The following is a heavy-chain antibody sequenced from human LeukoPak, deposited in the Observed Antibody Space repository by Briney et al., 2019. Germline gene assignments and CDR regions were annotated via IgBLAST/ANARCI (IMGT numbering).Heavy chain of an antibody. CDR3: ASPITVPRGAIMF. CDR2: IYPGDSDT. CDR1: GYSFTTFW. Sequence: GGSLKISCKGFGYSFTTFWIGWVRQMPGKGLEWMGIIYPGDSDTRYSPSFQGQVTISADKSISTAYLQWNSLKDSDTAMYYCASPITVPRGAIMFWGQGTLVTVSS. V-gene: IGHV5-51*01. J-gene: IGHJ4*02. D-gene: IGHD3-10*01.